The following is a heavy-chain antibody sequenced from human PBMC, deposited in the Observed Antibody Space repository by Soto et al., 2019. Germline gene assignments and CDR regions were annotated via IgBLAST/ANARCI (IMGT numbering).Heavy chain of an antibody. Sequence: GVSLRLSCTASGFTFSDCAMNWVRQAPGKGLEWVSFISGSGGSAYYADSVQGRFTISRDNSKNTLYLQMNSLRAEDTAIYYCVREDSDWYSRGSFDFWGRGTMVTVSS. J-gene: IGHJ3*01. V-gene: IGHV3-23*01. CDR1: GFTFSDCA. D-gene: IGHD2-21*02. CDR3: VREDSDWYSRGSFDF. CDR2: ISGSGGSA.